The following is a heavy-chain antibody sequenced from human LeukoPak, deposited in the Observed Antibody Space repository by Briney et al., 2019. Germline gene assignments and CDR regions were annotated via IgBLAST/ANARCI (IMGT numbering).Heavy chain of an antibody. CDR1: GGSFSGYY. V-gene: IGHV4-34*01. CDR2: INHSGST. J-gene: IGHJ4*02. Sequence: SETLSLTCAVYGGSFSGYYWSWIRQPPGKGLEWIGEINHSGSTNYNPSLKSRVTISVDTSKNQFSLKLSSVTAADTAVYYCARMNYRGDYWGQGTLVTVSS. D-gene: IGHD1-7*01. CDR3: ARMNYRGDY.